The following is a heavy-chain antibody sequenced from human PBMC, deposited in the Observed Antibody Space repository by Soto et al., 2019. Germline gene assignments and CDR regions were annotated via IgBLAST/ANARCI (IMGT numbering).Heavy chain of an antibody. J-gene: IGHJ4*02. Sequence: ETLSLTCPVSGVSISSYYWSGIRQPPGKGLEWIGYIYYSGSTNYNPSLKSRVTISVDTSKNQFSLKLSSVTAADTAVYYCARAGSSWEYYFDYWGQGTLVTVYS. CDR1: GVSISSYY. D-gene: IGHD6-13*01. CDR3: ARAGSSWEYYFDY. V-gene: IGHV4-59*01. CDR2: IYYSGST.